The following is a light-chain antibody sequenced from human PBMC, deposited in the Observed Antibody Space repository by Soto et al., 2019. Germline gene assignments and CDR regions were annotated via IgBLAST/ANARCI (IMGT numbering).Light chain of an antibody. CDR1: QSISSY. CDR2: AAS. V-gene: IGKV1-39*01. Sequence: DIQMTQSPPSLSASVGDRVTITCRASQSISSYLNWYQQKPGKAPKLLIYAASSLQSGVPSRFSGSGSGTDFTLTISSLQPEDFATYYCQQSYSTPTTFGQGTKVDIK. J-gene: IGKJ1*01. CDR3: QQSYSTPTT.